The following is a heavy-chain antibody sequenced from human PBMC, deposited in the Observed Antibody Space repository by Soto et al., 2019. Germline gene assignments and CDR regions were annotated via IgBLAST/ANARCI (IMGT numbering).Heavy chain of an antibody. CDR2: INYGGTT. Sequence: PSETLSLTCTVSGGSFSPNYWSWIRQPPGKGLEWVGYINYGGTTSYNPSLQSRVTISVDTSKNQFSLKLSSVTAADTAVYYCASRSWDIIYYYYGMDVWAQRTTVTVSS. J-gene: IGHJ6*02. CDR1: GGSFSPNY. CDR3: ASRSWDIIYYYYGMDV. V-gene: IGHV4-59*08. D-gene: IGHD1-26*01.